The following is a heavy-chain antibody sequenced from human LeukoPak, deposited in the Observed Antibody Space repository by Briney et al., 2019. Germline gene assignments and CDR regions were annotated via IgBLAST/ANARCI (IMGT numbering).Heavy chain of an antibody. CDR2: IRNDGNKK. CDR1: GFTFSTSG. D-gene: IGHD3-22*01. CDR3: VKVDT. J-gene: IGHJ4*02. V-gene: IGHV3-30*02. Sequence: GGSLRLSCVASGFTFSTSGMHWVRQSPGKGLDWVAFIRNDGNKKNYAESVKGRFTISRDNSRNTLYLQMDSLSAEDTAVYYCVKVDTWGQGTLVTVSS.